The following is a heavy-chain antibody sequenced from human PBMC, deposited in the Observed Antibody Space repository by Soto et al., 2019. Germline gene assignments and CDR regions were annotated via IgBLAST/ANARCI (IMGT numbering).Heavy chain of an antibody. V-gene: IGHV1-69*01. CDR3: AIDAAAAATSGMDV. CDR1: GGTFSTYG. CDR2: IIPIFDTT. J-gene: IGHJ6*02. D-gene: IGHD6-13*01. Sequence: QVQLVQSGAEVKKRGDSVKVSCKASGGTFSTYGINGVRQAPGQGLEWMGGIIPIFDTTNYAQKVQGKFTITTDESTSTVYMELSSLRSEDMALYYCAIDAAAAATSGMDVWGQGTTVTVSS.